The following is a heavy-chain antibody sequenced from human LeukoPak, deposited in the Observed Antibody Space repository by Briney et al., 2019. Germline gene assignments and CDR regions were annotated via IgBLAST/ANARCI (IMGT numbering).Heavy chain of an antibody. CDR2: IYYSGST. D-gene: IGHD3-10*01. CDR1: GGSISSGDYY. Sequence: PSQTLSLTCTVSGGSISSGDYYWSWIRQPPGKGLEWIGYIYYSGSTYYNPSLKSRVTISVDTSKNQFSLKLSSVTAADTAMYYCARVSYYSGSGSYYFDYWGQGTLVTVSS. J-gene: IGHJ4*02. CDR3: ARVSYYSGSGSYYFDY. V-gene: IGHV4-30-4*01.